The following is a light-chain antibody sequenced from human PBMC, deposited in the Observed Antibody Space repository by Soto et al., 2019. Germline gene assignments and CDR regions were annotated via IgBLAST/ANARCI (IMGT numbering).Light chain of an antibody. CDR2: EVS. Sequence: QSVLTQPASVSRSPGQSITISCTGTSSDVGSYNLVSWYQQHPGKVPKLMIFEVSKRPSGVSNRFSGSKSGDTASLTISGLQAEDEADYYCCSYAGSSTFYVFGTGTKVTVL. CDR3: CSYAGSSTFYV. J-gene: IGLJ1*01. V-gene: IGLV2-23*02. CDR1: SSDVGSYNL.